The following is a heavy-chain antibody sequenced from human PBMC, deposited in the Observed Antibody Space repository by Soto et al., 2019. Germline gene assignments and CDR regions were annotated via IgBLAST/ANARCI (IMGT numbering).Heavy chain of an antibody. V-gene: IGHV1-8*01. CDR2: MNPNSGNT. CDR1: GYTFTSYD. Sequence: QVQLVQSGAEVKKPGASVKVSCKASGYTFTSYDINWVRQATGQRLEWMGWMNPNSGNTGYAQTFQGRVTMTRNTSISTAYMELSSLRSEDTAGYYCARWPDGYYYYGMDVWGEGTTVTVSS. J-gene: IGHJ6*04. CDR3: ARWPDGYYYYGMDV.